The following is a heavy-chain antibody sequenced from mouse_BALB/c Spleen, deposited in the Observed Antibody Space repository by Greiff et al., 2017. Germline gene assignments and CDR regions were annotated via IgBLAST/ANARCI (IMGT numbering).Heavy chain of an antibody. CDR1: GFTFSSYT. CDR3: ARRYYGSSYGYFDV. J-gene: IGHJ1*01. CDR2: ISNGGGST. V-gene: IGHV5-12-2*01. Sequence: VESGGGLVQPGGSLKLSCAASGFTFSSYTMSWVRQTPEKRLEWVAYISNGGGSTYYPDTVKGRFTISRDNAKNTLYLQMSSLKSEDTAMYYCARRYYGSSYGYFDVWGAGTTVTVSS. D-gene: IGHD1-1*01.